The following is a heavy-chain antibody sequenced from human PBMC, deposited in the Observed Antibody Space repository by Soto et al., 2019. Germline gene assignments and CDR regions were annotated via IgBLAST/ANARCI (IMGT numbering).Heavy chain of an antibody. Sequence: QVQLQESGPGLVKPSQTLSLTCTVSGGSISSGGYYWSWIRQHPGKGLEWIGYIYYSGSTYYNPSYTSRVTISADTSKNQFSLKLSSVTAADTAVYYCARWPQLEPRFDYWGQGTLVTVSS. V-gene: IGHV4-31*03. CDR2: IYYSGST. CDR3: ARWPQLEPRFDY. J-gene: IGHJ4*02. D-gene: IGHD1-1*01. CDR1: GGSISSGGYY.